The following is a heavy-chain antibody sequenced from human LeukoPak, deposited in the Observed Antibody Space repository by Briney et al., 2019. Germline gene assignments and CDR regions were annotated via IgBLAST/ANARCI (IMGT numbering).Heavy chain of an antibody. CDR3: AKDVVAASTGFFDY. CDR1: GFTFDDYA. V-gene: IGHV3-9*03. D-gene: IGHD1-14*01. Sequence: GRSLRLSCAASGFTFDDYAMHWVRQAPGKGLEWVSGISWNSGSIGYADSVKGRFTISRDNAKNSLYLQMNSLRAEDVALYYCAKDVVAASTGFFDYWGQGTLVTVSS. J-gene: IGHJ4*02. CDR2: ISWNSGSI.